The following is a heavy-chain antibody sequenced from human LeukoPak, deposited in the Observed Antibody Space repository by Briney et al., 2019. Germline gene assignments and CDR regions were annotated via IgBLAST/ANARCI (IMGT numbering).Heavy chain of an antibody. D-gene: IGHD2-15*01. Sequence: SETLSLTCTVSGGSISSYYWSWIRQPPGKGLEWIGYIYYSGSTNYNPSLKSRVTISVDTSKNQFSLKLSSVTAADTAVYYCARVRDIVVWGGYGMDVWGQGTTVTVS. J-gene: IGHJ6*02. V-gene: IGHV4-59*01. CDR3: ARVRDIVVWGGYGMDV. CDR1: GGSISSYY. CDR2: IYYSGST.